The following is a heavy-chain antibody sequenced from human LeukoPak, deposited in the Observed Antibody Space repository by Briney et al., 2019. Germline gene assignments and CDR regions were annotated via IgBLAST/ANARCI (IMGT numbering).Heavy chain of an antibody. V-gene: IGHV3-64*04. D-gene: IGHD2-2*03. Sequence: GGSLRLSCSASGFTFSSYGMHWVRQAPGKGLEYVSAINSNGGSTYYADSVKGRFTISRDNSKNTLYLQMNSLRAEDTAVYYCAKDLGIVVVPAAIAGFDYWGQGTLVTVSS. CDR3: AKDLGIVVVPAAIAGFDY. CDR1: GFTFSSYG. J-gene: IGHJ4*02. CDR2: INSNGGST.